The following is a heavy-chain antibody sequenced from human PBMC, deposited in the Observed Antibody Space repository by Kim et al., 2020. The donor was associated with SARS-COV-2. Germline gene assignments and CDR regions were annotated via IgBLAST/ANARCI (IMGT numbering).Heavy chain of an antibody. Sequence: ASVKVSCSVSFGTLLSYGISWVRQAPGQGLEWMGWISGLNGNTFYAQKFQGRFFMTTETSTNRAYMELRYLRSDDTAVYYFARPSFGGGTYPKPGVGMD. J-gene: IGHJ6*01. CDR3: ARPSFGGGTYPKPGVGMD. D-gene: IGHD3-10*01. V-gene: IGHV1-18*01. CDR2: ISGLNGNT. CDR1: FGTLLSYG.